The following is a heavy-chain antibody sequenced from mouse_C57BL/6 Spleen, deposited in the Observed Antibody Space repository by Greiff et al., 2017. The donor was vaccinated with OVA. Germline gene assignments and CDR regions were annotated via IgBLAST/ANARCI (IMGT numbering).Heavy chain of an antibody. Sequence: VQLQQPGAELVMPGASVKLSCKASGYTFTSYWMHWVKQRPGQGLEWIGEIDPSDSYTNYNQKFKGKSTLTVDKSSSTAYMQLSSLTSEDSAVYYCARWGLTTGAMDYWGQGTSVTVSS. V-gene: IGHV1-69*01. D-gene: IGHD1-1*01. J-gene: IGHJ4*01. CDR3: ARWGLTTGAMDY. CDR1: GYTFTSYW. CDR2: IDPSDSYT.